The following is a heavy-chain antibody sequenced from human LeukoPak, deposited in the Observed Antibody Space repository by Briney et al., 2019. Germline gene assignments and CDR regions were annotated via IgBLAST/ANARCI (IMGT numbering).Heavy chain of an antibody. CDR2: MSWNSGSI. CDR3: ARSGSDFDY. Sequence: PGRSLRLSCAASGFTFDDYAMHWVQQAPGRGLEWVSGMSWNSGSICYAESVRGRFTLSRDNAKNSLYLQRNSLRAEDTAVYYCARSGSDFDYWGQGTLVSVSS. D-gene: IGHD3-3*01. V-gene: IGHV3-9*01. J-gene: IGHJ4*02. CDR1: GFTFDDYA.